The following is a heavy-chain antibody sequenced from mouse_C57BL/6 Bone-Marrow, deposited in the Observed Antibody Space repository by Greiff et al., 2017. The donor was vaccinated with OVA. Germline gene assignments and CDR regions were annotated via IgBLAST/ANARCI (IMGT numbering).Heavy chain of an antibody. V-gene: IGHV1-9*01. J-gene: IGHJ3*01. CDR1: GYTFTGYW. Sequence: VMLVESGAELMKPGASVKLSCKATGYTFTGYWIEWVKQRPGHGLEWIGEILPGSGSTNYNEKFKGKATFTADTSSNTAYMQLSSLTTEDSAIYYCAREGIYYGNPAWFAYWGQGTLVTVSA. D-gene: IGHD2-1*01. CDR3: AREGIYYGNPAWFAY. CDR2: ILPGSGST.